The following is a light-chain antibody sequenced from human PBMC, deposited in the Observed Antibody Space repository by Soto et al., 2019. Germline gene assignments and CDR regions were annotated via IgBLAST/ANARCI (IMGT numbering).Light chain of an antibody. J-gene: IGKJ4*01. CDR2: DVY. Sequence: EIVLTQSPGTLSLSPGEGATLSCRASQSVPKNYLGWYKQKTGQAPRLLIYDVYNRATDVPDRFSGSGSETDFTLTISGLEPEDFEVYYGQQYSTAPLNFGGGTKLEIK. CDR1: QSVPKNY. CDR3: QQYSTAPLN. V-gene: IGKV3-20*01.